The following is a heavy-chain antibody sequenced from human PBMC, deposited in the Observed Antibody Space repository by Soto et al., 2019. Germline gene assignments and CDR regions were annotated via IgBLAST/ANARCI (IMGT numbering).Heavy chain of an antibody. J-gene: IGHJ3*02. D-gene: IGHD2-15*01. CDR2: ISSNGGST. CDR3: AAENRWGYCSGGSCYNAFDI. Sequence: GGSLRLSCAASGFTFNSYAMHWVRQAPGKGLEYVSAISSNGGSTYYANSVKGRFTISRDNSKNTLYLQMGSLRAEDMAVYYCAAENRWGYCSGGSCYNAFDIWGQGTMVTVSS. CDR1: GFTFNSYA. V-gene: IGHV3-64*01.